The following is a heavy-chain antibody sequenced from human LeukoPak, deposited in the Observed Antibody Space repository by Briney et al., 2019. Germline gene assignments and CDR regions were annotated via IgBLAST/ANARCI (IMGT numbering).Heavy chain of an antibody. J-gene: IGHJ4*02. CDR1: GYTFTSYG. Sequence: ASVKVSCKASGYTFTSYGISWVRQAPGQGLEWMGWISAYNGLTNYTQKFQGRVTMTTDTFTNTAYMELRSLRSDDTAVYNCVRDAARRLGILSFRIGYWGQGTLVTVSS. D-gene: IGHD3-16*02. V-gene: IGHV1-18*01. CDR2: ISAYNGLT. CDR3: VRDAARRLGILSFRIGY.